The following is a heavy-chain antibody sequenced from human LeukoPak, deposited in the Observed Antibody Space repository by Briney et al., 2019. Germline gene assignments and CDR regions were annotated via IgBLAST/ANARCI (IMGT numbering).Heavy chain of an antibody. CDR2: ISGSGGST. D-gene: IGHD6-19*01. V-gene: IGHV3-23*01. J-gene: IGHJ3*02. Sequence: GRSLRLSCAASGFTFSSYAMSWVRQAPGKGLEWVSAISGSGGSTYYADSVKGRFTISRDNSKNTLYLQMNSLRAEDTAVYYCAKKESSSGWYFAAFDIWGQGTMVTVSS. CDR1: GFTFSSYA. CDR3: AKKESSSGWYFAAFDI.